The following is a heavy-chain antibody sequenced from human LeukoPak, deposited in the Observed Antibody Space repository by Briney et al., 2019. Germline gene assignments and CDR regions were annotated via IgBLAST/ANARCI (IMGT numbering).Heavy chain of an antibody. Sequence: GASVKVSCKASGYTFTSYGICWVRQAPGQGLEWMGWISAYNGNTNYAQKLQGRVTMTTDTSTSTAYMELRSPRSDDTAVYYCARQTYYDFWSGYYEFDYWGQGTLVTVSS. V-gene: IGHV1-18*01. D-gene: IGHD3-3*01. J-gene: IGHJ4*02. CDR3: ARQTYYDFWSGYYEFDY. CDR2: ISAYNGNT. CDR1: GYTFTSYG.